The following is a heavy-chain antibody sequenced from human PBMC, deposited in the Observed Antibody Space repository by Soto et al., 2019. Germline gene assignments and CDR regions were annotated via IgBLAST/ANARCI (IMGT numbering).Heavy chain of an antibody. CDR3: AREVTMVRGVILYDP. CDR2: IYYSGST. D-gene: IGHD3-10*01. CDR1: GGSISSGGYY. Sequence: QVQLQESGPGLVKPSQTLSLTCTVSGGSISSGGYYWSWIRQHPGKGLEWIGYIYYSGSTYYNPSPKIRVNISVDTSKNQFALKLSSVTAADTAVYYCAREVTMVRGVILYDPWGQGTLFTVSS. V-gene: IGHV4-31*03. J-gene: IGHJ5*02.